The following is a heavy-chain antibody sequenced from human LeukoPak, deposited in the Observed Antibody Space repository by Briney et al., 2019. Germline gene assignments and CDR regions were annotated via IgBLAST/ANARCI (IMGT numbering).Heavy chain of an antibody. Sequence: KPGGSLRLSCAASGFSFSNAWMSWVRQAPGKGLGWVGRIKSKTDGGTTDYAAPVKGRFIISRDDSKNTLYLQVNSLKIEDTAVSYCRPDTLRPVGLWGQGTLVSVSS. D-gene: IGHD3-10*01. V-gene: IGHV3-15*05. CDR2: IKSKTDGGTT. CDR1: GFSFSNAW. CDR3: RPDTLRPVGL. J-gene: IGHJ4*02.